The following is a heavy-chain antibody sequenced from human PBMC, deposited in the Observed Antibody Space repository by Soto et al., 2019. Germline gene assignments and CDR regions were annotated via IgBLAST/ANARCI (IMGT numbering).Heavy chain of an antibody. V-gene: IGHV4-34*01. Sequence: SETLSLTCAVYGGSFSGYYWSWIRQPPGKGLEWIGEINHSGSTNYNPSLKSRVTISVDTSKNQFSLKLSSVTAADTAVYYCASGRSTAGPAAIEKFDYWGQGTLVTVAS. D-gene: IGHD2-2*01. CDR2: INHSGST. CDR3: ASGRSTAGPAAIEKFDY. J-gene: IGHJ4*02. CDR1: GGSFSGYY.